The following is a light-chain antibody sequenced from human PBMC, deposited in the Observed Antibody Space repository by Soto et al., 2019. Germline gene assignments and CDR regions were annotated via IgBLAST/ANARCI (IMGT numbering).Light chain of an antibody. V-gene: IGKV1-5*03. CDR1: QTISSW. CDR3: QHYNSYSEA. Sequence: DIQMTQSPSTLSGSVGDRVTITCRASQTISSWLAWYQQKPGKAPKLLIYKASTLKSGAPSRFSGGGSGTEFTLTISSLQPDDVATYYCQHYNSYSEAFGQGTKVELK. J-gene: IGKJ1*01. CDR2: KAS.